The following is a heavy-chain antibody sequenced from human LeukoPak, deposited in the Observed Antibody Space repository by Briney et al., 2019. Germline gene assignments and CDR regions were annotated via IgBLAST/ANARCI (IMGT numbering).Heavy chain of an antibody. V-gene: IGHV4-59*01. CDR3: ARVWNYYDSSGHVFANEYYFDY. D-gene: IGHD3-22*01. CDR1: GGSISSYY. CDR2: IYYSGST. Sequence: SETLSLTCTVSGGSISSYYWSWIRQPPGKGLEWIGYIYYSGSTNYNPSLKSRVTISVDTSKNQFSLKLSSVTAADTAVYYCARVWNYYDSSGHVFANEYYFDYWGQGTLVTVSS. J-gene: IGHJ4*02.